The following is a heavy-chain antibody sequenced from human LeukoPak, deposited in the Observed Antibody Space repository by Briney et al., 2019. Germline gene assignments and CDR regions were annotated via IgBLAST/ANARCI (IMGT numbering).Heavy chain of an antibody. J-gene: IGHJ4*02. CDR1: GFTLSKYW. Sequence: PSGGSLRLSCAASGFTLSKYWMLWVRQAPGKGLESVSRINTDGTVTTYADSVKGRFTVSRDNADNTMFLQMNSVRDEDTAVYYCATKQWLAPPPDSWGQGTPVTVSS. CDR2: INTDGTVT. V-gene: IGHV3-74*01. CDR3: ATKQWLAPPPDS. D-gene: IGHD6-19*01.